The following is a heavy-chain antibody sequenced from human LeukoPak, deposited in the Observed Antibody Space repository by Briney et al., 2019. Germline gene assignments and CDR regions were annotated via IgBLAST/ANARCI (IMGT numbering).Heavy chain of an antibody. CDR2: IYYSGST. D-gene: IGHD2-15*01. V-gene: IGHV4-59*08. CDR3: ARARTGYCSGGSCYSRAYYMDV. Sequence: PSETLSLTCTVSGGSISSYYWSWIRQPPGKGLDGIGYIYYSGSTIYHPSLMSRDTISVDPSKNQSSLRLNSVTAADTAVYYCARARTGYCSGGSCYSRAYYMDVWGKGTTVTISS. CDR1: GGSISSYY. J-gene: IGHJ6*03.